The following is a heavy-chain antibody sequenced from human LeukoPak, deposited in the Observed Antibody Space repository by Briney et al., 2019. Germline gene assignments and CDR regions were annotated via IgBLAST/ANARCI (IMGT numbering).Heavy chain of an antibody. Sequence: GGSLRLSCAASGFTFSGYWMYWVRQVPGKGLVRVSGIKSDGSETTYADSVRGRFTISRDNAKNTVYLQMDSLRAEDTSVYYCARDLRAPPGYWGQGTLVTVSS. V-gene: IGHV3-74*01. CDR2: IKSDGSET. CDR1: GFTFSGYW. J-gene: IGHJ4*02. CDR3: ARDLRAPPGY. D-gene: IGHD2-8*02.